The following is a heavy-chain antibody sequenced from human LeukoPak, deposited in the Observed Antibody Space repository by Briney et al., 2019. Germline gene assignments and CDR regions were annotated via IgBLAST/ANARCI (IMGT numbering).Heavy chain of an antibody. J-gene: IGHJ4*02. CDR3: AKAPRVSRIDY. CDR2: ISSTSSHT. CDR1: GFTFSDSY. Sequence: GGSLRLSCAASGFTFSDSYMSWIRQAAGKGLEWISYISSTSSHTNYADSVKGRFTISRDNSKNTLYQQMNSLRAEDTAVYYCAKAPRVSRIDYWGQGTLVTVSS. V-gene: IGHV3-11*05. D-gene: IGHD2-2*01.